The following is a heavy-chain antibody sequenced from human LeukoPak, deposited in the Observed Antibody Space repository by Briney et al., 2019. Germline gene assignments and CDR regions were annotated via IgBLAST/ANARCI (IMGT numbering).Heavy chain of an antibody. CDR3: ARLSSGWSR. D-gene: IGHD6-19*01. CDR1: GGSIRSSYYY. CDR2: IYYSGST. Sequence: SETLSLTCTGSGGSIRSSYYYWGWIRQPPGKGLEWIGSIYYSGSTYYNPSLKSRVTISVDTSKNQFSLKLSSVTAADTAVYYCARLSSGWSRWGQGTLVTVSS. J-gene: IGHJ4*02. V-gene: IGHV4-39*01.